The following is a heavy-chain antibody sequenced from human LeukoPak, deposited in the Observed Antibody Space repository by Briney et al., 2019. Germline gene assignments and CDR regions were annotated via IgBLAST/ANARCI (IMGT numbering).Heavy chain of an antibody. J-gene: IGHJ4*02. CDR2: ISSSSSYI. CDR3: AISIAAAGTFDY. Sequence: GSLRLSCAASGFTFSSYSMNWVRQAPGKRLEWVSSISSSSSYIYYADSVKGRFTISRDNAKNSLYLQMNSLRAEDTAVYYCAISIAAAGTFDYWGQGTLVTVSS. V-gene: IGHV3-21*01. CDR1: GFTFSSYS. D-gene: IGHD6-13*01.